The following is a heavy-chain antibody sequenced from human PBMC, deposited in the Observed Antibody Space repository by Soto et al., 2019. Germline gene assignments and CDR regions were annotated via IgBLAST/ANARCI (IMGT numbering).Heavy chain of an antibody. J-gene: IGHJ4*02. D-gene: IGHD2-2*01. CDR1: GFTFSSYG. Sequence: GGSLRRSCAASGFTFSSYGMHWVRQAPGKGLEGVAGISYDGNNKYYADSVKGRFTISRDNSKNTLYLQMNSLRAEDTAVYYCPRDIVLVPAAPPAPLWGQGT. CDR2: ISYDGNNK. V-gene: IGHV3-30*03. CDR3: PRDIVLVPAAPPAPL.